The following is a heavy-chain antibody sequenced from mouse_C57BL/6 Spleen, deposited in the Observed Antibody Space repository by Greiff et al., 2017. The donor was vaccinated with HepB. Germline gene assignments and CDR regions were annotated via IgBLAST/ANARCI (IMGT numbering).Heavy chain of an antibody. V-gene: IGHV1-81*01. CDR3: ARGDYGSSYRAMDY. J-gene: IGHJ4*01. D-gene: IGHD1-1*01. CDR1: GYTFTSYG. CDR2: IYPRSGNT. Sequence: VKLVESGAELARPGASVKLSCKASGYTFTSYGISWVKQRTGQGLEWIGEIYPRSGNTYYNEKFKGKATLTADKSSSTAYMELRSLTSEDSAVYFCARGDYGSSYRAMDYWGQGTSVTVSS.